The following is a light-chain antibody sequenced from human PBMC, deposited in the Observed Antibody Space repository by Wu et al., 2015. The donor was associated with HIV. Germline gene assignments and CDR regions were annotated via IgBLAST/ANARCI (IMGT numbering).Light chain of an antibody. CDR2: GAS. V-gene: IGKV1-39*01. CDR1: QSISGY. CDR3: QHSFAIPWT. J-gene: IGKJ1*01. Sequence: DIQMTQSPSSLSASVGDRVAITCRTSQSISGYLNWYQQRPGKAPRLLIYGASGLHSGVPARFSGSGSGTEFTLTISSLQPEDFATYYCQHSFAIPWTFGQGTKVEI.